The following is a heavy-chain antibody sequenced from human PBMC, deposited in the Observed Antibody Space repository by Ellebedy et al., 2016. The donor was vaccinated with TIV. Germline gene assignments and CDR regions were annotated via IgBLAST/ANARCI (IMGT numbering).Heavy chain of an antibody. CDR3: ARAGEYTSSSGMDV. CDR1: GDSVSSNSG. J-gene: IGHJ6*02. CDR2: TYYRSKWYN. D-gene: IGHD6-6*01. V-gene: IGHV6-1*01. Sequence: SQTLSLTCAISGDSVSSNSGWYWIRQSPSRGLEWLGRTYYRSKWYNDYAVSVKSRITINPDTSKNQFSLQLNSVTPEDTAVYYCARAGEYTSSSGMDVWGQGTTVTVSS.